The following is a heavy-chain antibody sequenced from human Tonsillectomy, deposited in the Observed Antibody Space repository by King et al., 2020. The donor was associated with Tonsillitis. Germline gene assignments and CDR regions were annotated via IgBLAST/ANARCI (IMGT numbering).Heavy chain of an antibody. J-gene: IGHJ3*02. CDR2: ISGSGGST. Sequence: VQLVESGGGLVQPGGSLRLSCAASGFTFSSYAMSWVRQAPGKGLEWVSAISGSGGSTYYADPVKGRFTISRDNSKNTLYLQMNSLSAEDTAVNYCAKGPCSSSWYFPPLGGSSDAFDIWGEGRMGTVSS. V-gene: IGHV3-23*04. CDR1: GFTFSSYA. CDR3: AKGPCSSSWYFPPLGGSSDAFDI. D-gene: IGHD6-13*01.